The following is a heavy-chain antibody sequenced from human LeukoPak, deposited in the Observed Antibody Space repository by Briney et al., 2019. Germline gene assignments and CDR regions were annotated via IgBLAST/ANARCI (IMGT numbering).Heavy chain of an antibody. V-gene: IGHV4-59*01. CDR1: VGSISSYY. Sequence: PSETLSLTCTVSVGSISSYYWSWLRQPPGKGLEWIGYIYYSGSTNYNPSLKSRVTISVDTSKNQFSLKLSSVTAADTAVYYCARGEFVVVPAAGYYYYGMDVWGQGTTVTVSS. J-gene: IGHJ6*02. D-gene: IGHD2-2*01. CDR2: IYYSGST. CDR3: ARGEFVVVPAAGYYYYGMDV.